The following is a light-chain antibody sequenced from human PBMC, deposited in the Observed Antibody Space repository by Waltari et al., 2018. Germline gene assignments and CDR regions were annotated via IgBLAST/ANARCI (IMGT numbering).Light chain of an antibody. CDR1: KLEDKY. CDR3: QAWDSSSAV. Sequence: SYEVTQPPSVSVSPGQTATIACSGDKLEDKYTAWFQQKPGQSPVLIIYRDTRRPPGIPERFLGSNSGNTATLTISGTQAMDEGDYYCQAWDSSSAVFVGGTKLTVL. J-gene: IGLJ3*02. CDR2: RDT. V-gene: IGLV3-1*01.